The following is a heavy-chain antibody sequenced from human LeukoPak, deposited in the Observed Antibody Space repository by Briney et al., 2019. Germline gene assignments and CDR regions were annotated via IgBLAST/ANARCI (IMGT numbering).Heavy chain of an antibody. Sequence: SETLSLTCTVSGGSVSSGSHFWTWIRQSPGRGLEWIGNIFYSGSTTYNPSLKSRVTISVDTSKNQFSLKVTSVTAADTAVYYCARGPIAARGWFDPWGQGTLVTVSS. J-gene: IGHJ5*02. CDR1: GGSVSSGSHF. CDR2: IFYSGST. D-gene: IGHD6-6*01. CDR3: ARGPIAARGWFDP. V-gene: IGHV4-61*01.